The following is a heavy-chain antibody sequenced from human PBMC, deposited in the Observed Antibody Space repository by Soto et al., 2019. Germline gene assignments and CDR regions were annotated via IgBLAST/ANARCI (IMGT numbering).Heavy chain of an antibody. Sequence: ETLSLTCTFSGGSISSYYWSWIRQPPGKGLEWIGYIYYSGSTNYNPSLKSRVTISVDTSKNQFSLKLSSVTAADTAVYYCASSNYNYEGLFDYWGQGTLVTVSS. CDR3: ASSNYNYEGLFDY. D-gene: IGHD1-20*01. CDR1: GGSISSYY. J-gene: IGHJ4*02. CDR2: IYYSGST. V-gene: IGHV4-59*01.